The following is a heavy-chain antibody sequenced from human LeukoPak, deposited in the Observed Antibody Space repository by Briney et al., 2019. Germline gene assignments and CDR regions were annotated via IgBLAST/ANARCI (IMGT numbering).Heavy chain of an antibody. V-gene: IGHV1-69*04. D-gene: IGHD2-15*01. CDR1: GGTFSSYA. CDR3: ARDCSGGSCYDY. Sequence: SVKVSCKASGGTFSSYAISWVRQAPGQGLEWMGRIIPILGIANYAQKFQGRVTITADKSTSTAYMELSSLRSEDTAVYYCARDCSGGSCYDYWGQGTLVTVST. CDR2: IIPILGIA. J-gene: IGHJ4*02.